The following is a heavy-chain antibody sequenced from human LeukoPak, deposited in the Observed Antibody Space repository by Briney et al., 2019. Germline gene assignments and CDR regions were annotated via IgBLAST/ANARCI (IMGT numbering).Heavy chain of an antibody. CDR1: GYSFTGYY. J-gene: IGHJ4*02. V-gene: IGHV1-2*02. D-gene: IGHD1-26*01. Sequence: ASVKVSFKASGYSFTGYYMHWVRQAPGQGLEWMGWINPNSGGTNYAEKFQGRVTMTRDTSISTAYMEVSRLRSDDTAVYYCARGGAGDSGSYLPYFDYWGQGTLVTVSS. CDR3: ARGGAGDSGSYLPYFDY. CDR2: INPNSGGT.